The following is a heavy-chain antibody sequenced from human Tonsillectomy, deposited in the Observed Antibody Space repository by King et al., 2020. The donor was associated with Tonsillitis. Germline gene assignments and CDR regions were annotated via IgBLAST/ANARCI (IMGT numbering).Heavy chain of an antibody. CDR2: ISGSGGST. CDR1: GFIFSSCA. D-gene: IGHD6-6*01. J-gene: IGHJ6*03. V-gene: IGHV3-23*04. Sequence: VQLVESGGGLVQPGGSLRLSCAASGFIFSSCAMSWVRQAPGKGLEWVSAISGSGGSTYYADSVKGRFTISRDNSKDTLYLQINSLRVEDTAVYYCGGNWNEYSSSWFYYYFYMDVWGKGTTVTVSS. CDR3: GGNWNEYSSSWFYYYFYMDV.